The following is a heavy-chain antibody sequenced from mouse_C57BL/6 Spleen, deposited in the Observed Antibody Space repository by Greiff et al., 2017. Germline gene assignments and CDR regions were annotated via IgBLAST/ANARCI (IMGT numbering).Heavy chain of an antibody. D-gene: IGHD2-3*01. Sequence: VQLQQSGAELVRPGASVTLSCKASGYTFTDYEMHWVKQTPVHGLEWIGAIDPETGGTAYNQKFKGKAILTADKSSSTAYMELRSLTSEDSAVYYCTRDGYYALAWFAYWGQGTLVTVSA. CDR2: IDPETGGT. J-gene: IGHJ3*01. V-gene: IGHV1-15*01. CDR1: GYTFTDYE. CDR3: TRDGYYALAWFAY.